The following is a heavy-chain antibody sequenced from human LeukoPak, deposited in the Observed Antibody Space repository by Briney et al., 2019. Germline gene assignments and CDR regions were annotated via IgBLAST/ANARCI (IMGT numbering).Heavy chain of an antibody. CDR3: ARLWDSSGRPYYYYYYYMDV. CDR2: INHSGST. J-gene: IGHJ6*03. V-gene: IGHV4-34*01. CDR1: GGSFSSYY. D-gene: IGHD3-22*01. Sequence: PSETLSLTCAVYGGSFSSYYWTWIRQPPGKGLEWIGEINHSGSTNYSPSLESRVTISVDTSKNQFSLKLSSVTAADTAVYYCARLWDSSGRPYYYYYYYMDVWGKGTTVTVSS.